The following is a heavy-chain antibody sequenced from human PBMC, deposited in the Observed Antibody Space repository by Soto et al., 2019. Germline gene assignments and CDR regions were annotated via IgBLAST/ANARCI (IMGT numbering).Heavy chain of an antibody. D-gene: IGHD3-16*01. CDR2: MYYSGST. J-gene: IGHJ6*03. CDR1: GGSISGHY. Sequence: QVQLQESGPGLVKPSETLSLSCSVSGGSISGHYWSWVRQTQGKGLEWIGYMYYSGSTNYNPSLKSHVTISVDTSKNHFSLRLTSVTAADTAVYYCARGPYYDLIWNYYYMDVWGKGTTVTVSS. V-gene: IGHV4-59*08. CDR3: ARGPYYDLIWNYYYMDV.